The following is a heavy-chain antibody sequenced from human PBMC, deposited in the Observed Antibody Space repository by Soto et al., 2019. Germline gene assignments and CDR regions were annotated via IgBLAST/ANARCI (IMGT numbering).Heavy chain of an antibody. V-gene: IGHV4-59*01. CDR3: ARAPKQQLLDY. D-gene: IGHD6-13*01. Sequence: SETLSLTCTVSGGSISSYYWSWIRQPPGKGLEWIGYIYHSGSTNYNPSLKSRVTISVDTSKNQFSLKLSSVTAADTAVYYCARAPKQQLLDYWGQGTLVTVSS. CDR1: GGSISSYY. CDR2: IYHSGST. J-gene: IGHJ4*02.